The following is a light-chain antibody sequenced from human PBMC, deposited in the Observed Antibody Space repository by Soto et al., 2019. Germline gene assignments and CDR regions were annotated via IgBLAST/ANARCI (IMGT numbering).Light chain of an antibody. Sequence: QSVLTQPPSVSAAPGQKVTISCSGSSSNIGNNYVSWYQQLPGTAPKLLIHDNNKRPSGIPDRFSGSKSGTLATLGITGLQAGDEADYYCGTWDSSLSAYVFGTGTKLTVL. CDR3: GTWDSSLSAYV. J-gene: IGLJ1*01. V-gene: IGLV1-51*01. CDR1: SSNIGNNY. CDR2: DNN.